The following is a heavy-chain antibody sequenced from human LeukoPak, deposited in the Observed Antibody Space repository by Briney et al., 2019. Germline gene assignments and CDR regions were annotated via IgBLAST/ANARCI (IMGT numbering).Heavy chain of an antibody. J-gene: IGHJ3*02. Sequence: GASVKVSCKASGGTFSSYAISWVRQAPGQGLEWMGRIIPILGIANYAQKFQGRVTITADKSTSTAYMELSSLRSEDTAVYYCATCGGDCYPGLDAFDIWGQGTMVTVSS. D-gene: IGHD2-21*02. V-gene: IGHV1-69*04. CDR3: ATCGGDCYPGLDAFDI. CDR1: GGTFSSYA. CDR2: IIPILGIA.